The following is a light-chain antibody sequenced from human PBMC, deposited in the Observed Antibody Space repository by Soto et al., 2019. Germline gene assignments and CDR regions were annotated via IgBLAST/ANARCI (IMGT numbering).Light chain of an antibody. J-gene: IGLJ2*01. V-gene: IGLV2-14*01. CDR1: SSDVGCYNY. Sequence: QSVLTQPASVSGSPGQSITISCTGTSSDVGCYNYVSWYQQHPGKAPKLMIYEVSNRPSGVSNRFSGSKSGNTASLTISGLQAEDEADYYCSSYTSSSTRVFGGGTQLTVL. CDR2: EVS. CDR3: SSYTSSSTRV.